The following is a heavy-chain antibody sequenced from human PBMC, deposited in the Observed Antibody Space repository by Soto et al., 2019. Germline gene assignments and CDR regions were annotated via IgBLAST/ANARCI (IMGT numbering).Heavy chain of an antibody. D-gene: IGHD3-10*01. Sequence: SETLSLTCTVSGDSVTGVSDYWSWIRQPPGKGLEWIGYIYYSGSADYNPSLGSRVTISIDTSKNQFSLKLTSVTAADTAVYYCARGVGFGYYYYHMDLWGQGTTVTVSS. CDR1: GDSVTGVSDY. J-gene: IGHJ6*02. CDR3: ARGVGFGYYYYHMDL. V-gene: IGHV4-61*01. CDR2: IYYSGSA.